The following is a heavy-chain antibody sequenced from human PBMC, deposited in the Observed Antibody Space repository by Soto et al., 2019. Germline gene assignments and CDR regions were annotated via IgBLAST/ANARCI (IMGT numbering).Heavy chain of an antibody. CDR3: ATSYGSGSTHFDS. Sequence: QVQLVQSGAEVKKPGSSVKVSCTSSEGTFNSYTLNWVRQAPGQRLEWVGRVNPIVGMSSAASKCQGRVTMTADNSTSKAYMDLTGLKSEYTAVYYCATSYGSGSTHFDSWGQGNLVTVSS. J-gene: IGHJ4*02. CDR2: VNPIVGMS. V-gene: IGHV1-69*02. D-gene: IGHD3-10*01. CDR1: EGTFNSYT.